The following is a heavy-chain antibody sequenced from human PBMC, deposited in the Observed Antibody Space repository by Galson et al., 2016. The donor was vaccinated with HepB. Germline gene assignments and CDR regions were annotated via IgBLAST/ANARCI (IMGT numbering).Heavy chain of an antibody. CDR2: IYYSGSA. Sequence: SETLSLTCTVSGDSTSSGTFYWAWIRQPPGKGLEWIGYIYYSGSANYNPSLRSRVSISVATSKSQFSLKLTSVTAADTAVYYCAGDGGYDWFDYWGQGTLVTVSS. V-gene: IGHV4-61*01. CDR1: GDSTSSGTFY. J-gene: IGHJ4*02. CDR3: AGDGGYDWFDY. D-gene: IGHD5-12*01.